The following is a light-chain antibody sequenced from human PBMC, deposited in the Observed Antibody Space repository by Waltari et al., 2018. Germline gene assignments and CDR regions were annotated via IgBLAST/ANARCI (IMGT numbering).Light chain of an antibody. J-gene: IGKJ5*01. V-gene: IGKV3-15*01. CDR3: QQYNRWPPIT. CDR1: QSVSSN. CDR2: DAS. Sequence: VVLTQSPATLSVSTGESAIISCRASQSVSSNLAWYQQKPGQAPRLLIYDASTRASSIPARFRGSGSGTEFTLTINSLQSDDSATYYCQQYNRWPPITFGQGTRLDIK.